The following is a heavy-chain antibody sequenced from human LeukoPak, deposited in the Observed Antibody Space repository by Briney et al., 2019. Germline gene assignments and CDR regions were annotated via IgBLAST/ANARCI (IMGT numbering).Heavy chain of an antibody. Sequence: SETPSLTCAVYGGSFSGYYWSWIRQPPGKGLEWIGEINHSGSTNYNPSLKSRVTISVDTSKNQFSLKLSSVTAADTAVYYCARGYYSNPDYWGQGTLVTVSS. CDR3: ARGYYSNPDY. D-gene: IGHD4-11*01. V-gene: IGHV4-34*01. J-gene: IGHJ4*02. CDR1: GGSFSGYY. CDR2: INHSGST.